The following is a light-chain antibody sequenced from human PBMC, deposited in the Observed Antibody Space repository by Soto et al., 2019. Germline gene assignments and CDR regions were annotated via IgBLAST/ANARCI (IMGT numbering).Light chain of an antibody. V-gene: IGKV3-11*01. CDR1: QSVNTY. CDR3: QQYGTSPT. Sequence: EIVLTQSPATLSLSPGDRATLSCRASQSVNTYLAWYQQKSGQAPRLLISDASNRATGIPGRFSGSGSGTDFTLTISRLEPEDSAVYYCQQYGTSPTFGGGTKVDIK. CDR2: DAS. J-gene: IGKJ4*01.